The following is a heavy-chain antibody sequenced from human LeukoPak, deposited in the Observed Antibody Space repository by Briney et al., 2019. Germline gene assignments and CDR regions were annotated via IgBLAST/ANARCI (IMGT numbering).Heavy chain of an antibody. Sequence: GGSLRLSCAASGFAFSSYEMNWVRQAPGKGLEWVSYIGSSGSTIYYADSVKGRFTISRDNAKNSLYLQMNSLRAEDTAVYYCARSEREVVAASDYWGQGTLVTVSS. J-gene: IGHJ4*02. D-gene: IGHD2-15*01. CDR2: IGSSGSTI. CDR1: GFAFSSYE. V-gene: IGHV3-48*03. CDR3: ARSEREVVAASDY.